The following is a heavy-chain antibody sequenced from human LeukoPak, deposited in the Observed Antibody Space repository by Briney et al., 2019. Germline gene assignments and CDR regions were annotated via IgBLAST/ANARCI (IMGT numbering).Heavy chain of an antibody. CDR2: NIPILGIA. CDR3: ARGPTAYCGGDCYLDAFDI. CDR1: GGTFSSYA. D-gene: IGHD2-21*02. J-gene: IGHJ3*02. Sequence: ASVKVSCKASGGTFSSYAISWVRQAPGQGLEWMGRNIPILGIANYAQKFQGRVTITADKSTSTAYMELSSLRSEDTAVYYCARGPTAYCGGDCYLDAFDIWGQGTMVTVSS. V-gene: IGHV1-69*04.